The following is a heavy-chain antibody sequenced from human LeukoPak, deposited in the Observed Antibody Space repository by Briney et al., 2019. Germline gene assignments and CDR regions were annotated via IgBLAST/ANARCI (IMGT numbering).Heavy chain of an antibody. D-gene: IGHD3-10*01. CDR2: INHSGST. CDR1: GGSFSGYY. V-gene: IGHV4-34*01. CDR3: ARGFSYYYGSGSYYNVGFDY. Sequence: SETLSLTCAVYGGSFSGYYWSWIRQPPGKGLEWIGEINHSGSTNYNPSLKSRVTISVDTSKNQFSLKLSSVTAADTAVYYCARGFSYYYGSGSYYNVGFDYWGQGTLVTVSS. J-gene: IGHJ4*02.